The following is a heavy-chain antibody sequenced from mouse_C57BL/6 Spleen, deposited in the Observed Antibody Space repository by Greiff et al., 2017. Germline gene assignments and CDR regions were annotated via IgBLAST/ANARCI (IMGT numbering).Heavy chain of an antibody. V-gene: IGHV1-82*01. CDR3: ARTTTVVEYFDV. Sequence: VQLQQSGPELVKPGASVKISCKASGYAFSSSWMNWVKQRPGKGLEWIGRIYPGDGDTNYNGKFKGKATLTADKSSSTAYMQLSSLTSEDSAVYFCARTTTVVEYFDVWGTGTTVTVSS. CDR1: GYAFSSSW. D-gene: IGHD1-1*01. CDR2: IYPGDGDT. J-gene: IGHJ1*03.